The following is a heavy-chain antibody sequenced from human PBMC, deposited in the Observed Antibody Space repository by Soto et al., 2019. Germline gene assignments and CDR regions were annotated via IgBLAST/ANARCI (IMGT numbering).Heavy chain of an antibody. V-gene: IGHV4-30-2*01. Sequence: LQLQESGSGLVQPSQTLSLTCALSGGSVTLSSFSWAWVRQPPGRGLQWIGYISHSGATSSAPTLTSRVTMSRDRAKNQFSLKLTSVTAADTAVYYCASLDYYGSWLDPWGQGTLVTVSS. CDR2: ISHSGAT. CDR3: ASLDYYGSWLDP. D-gene: IGHD1-26*01. CDR1: GGSVTLSSFS. J-gene: IGHJ5*02.